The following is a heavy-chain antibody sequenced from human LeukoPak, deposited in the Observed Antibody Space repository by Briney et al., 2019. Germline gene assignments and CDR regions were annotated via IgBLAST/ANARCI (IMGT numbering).Heavy chain of an antibody. J-gene: IGHJ6*04. V-gene: IGHV3-53*01. CDR1: GFTVSSNY. CDR3: ARDPSSAYYYYYGMDV. Sequence: HPGGSLRRSCAASGFTVSSNYMSWVRQAPGKGLEWVSVIYSGGSTYYADSVKGRFTISRDNSKNTLYLQMSSLRAEDTAVYYCARDPSSAYYYYYGMDVWGKGTTVTVSS. CDR2: IYSGGST. D-gene: IGHD6-13*01.